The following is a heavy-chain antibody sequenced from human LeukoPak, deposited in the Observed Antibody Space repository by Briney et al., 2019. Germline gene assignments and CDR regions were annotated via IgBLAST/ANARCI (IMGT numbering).Heavy chain of an antibody. J-gene: IGHJ2*01. CDR3: ARDLGCDARRYFDF. V-gene: IGHV3-11*01. CDR2: IKSSGDAA. Sequence: GGSLRLSRAASGFTFSDYYMSWIRQSPMEGLEWVAYIKSSGDAAFYADSVKGRFTISRDNAKNSMYLQINDLRAEDTAVYYCARDLGCDARRYFDFWGRGTLVTVSS. D-gene: IGHD7-27*01. CDR1: GFTFSDYY.